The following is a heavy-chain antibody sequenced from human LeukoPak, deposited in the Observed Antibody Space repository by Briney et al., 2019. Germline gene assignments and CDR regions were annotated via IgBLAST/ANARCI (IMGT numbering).Heavy chain of an antibody. CDR3: AKDGHRYYYDSSGYYPAGD. CDR2: IRYDGSNK. V-gene: IGHV3-30*02. Sequence: GGSLRLSCAASGFTFSSYGMHWVRQAPGKGLEWVAFIRYDGSNKYYADSVKGRFTISRDNSKNTLYLQMTSLRAEDTAVYYCAKDGHRYYYDSSGYYPAGDWGQGTLVTVSS. CDR1: GFTFSSYG. D-gene: IGHD3-22*01. J-gene: IGHJ4*02.